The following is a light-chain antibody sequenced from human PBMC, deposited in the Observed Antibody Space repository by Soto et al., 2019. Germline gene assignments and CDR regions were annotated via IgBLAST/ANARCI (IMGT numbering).Light chain of an antibody. CDR3: TSYTTSSPYLV. CDR2: DVT. Sequence: QSVLTQPASVSGSPGQSITISCTGTSSDVGGYNYVSWYQHHPGKAPKLMIYDVTNRHSGVSNRFSGSKSGNTASLTISGLQAEDDADYYCTSYTTSSPYLVFGGGTKLTVL. J-gene: IGLJ3*02. CDR1: SSDVGGYNY. V-gene: IGLV2-14*03.